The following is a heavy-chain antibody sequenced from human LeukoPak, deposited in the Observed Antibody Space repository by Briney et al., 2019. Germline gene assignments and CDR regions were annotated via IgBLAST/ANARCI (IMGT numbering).Heavy chain of an antibody. CDR2: ITSSSTTI. CDR1: GFTFSSYS. D-gene: IGHD6-19*01. J-gene: IGHJ4*02. CDR3: ASRHSGWCFDY. Sequence: PGGSLRLSCAASGFTFSSYSMSWVRQAPGKGLEWVSYITSSSTTIYYADSVKGRFTISRDNAKNSLYLQMNSLRAEDTAVYYCASRHSGWCFDYWGQGTLVTVSS. V-gene: IGHV3-48*01.